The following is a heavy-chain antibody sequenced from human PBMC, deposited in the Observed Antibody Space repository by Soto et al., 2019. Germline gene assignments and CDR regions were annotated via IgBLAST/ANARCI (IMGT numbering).Heavy chain of an antibody. J-gene: IGHJ4*02. CDR1: GYSFTSYG. CDR2: IYPGDSDT. Sequence: PGESQRISCKGSGYSFTSYGSGWVRQMPGKGLEWMGIIYPGDSDTRYSPSFQGQVTISADNSKNTLYLQMNSLRAEDTAVYYCARDFYDSSGYSDDFDYWGQGTLVTVSS. CDR3: ARDFYDSSGYSDDFDY. D-gene: IGHD3-22*01. V-gene: IGHV5-51*01.